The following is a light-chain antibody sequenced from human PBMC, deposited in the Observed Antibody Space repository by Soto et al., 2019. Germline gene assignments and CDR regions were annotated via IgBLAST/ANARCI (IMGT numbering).Light chain of an antibody. Sequence: QLVLTQAPSASASLGASVKLTCTLSSGHSSYAIAWHQQQPEKGPRYLMKLNSDGSHTKGDGIPDRLSGSSSGDERYLTISSLQSEDEADYSCQTWGTGIVVFGGGTKLTVL. V-gene: IGLV4-69*01. CDR1: SGHSSYA. CDR3: QTWGTGIVV. CDR2: LNSDGSH. J-gene: IGLJ2*01.